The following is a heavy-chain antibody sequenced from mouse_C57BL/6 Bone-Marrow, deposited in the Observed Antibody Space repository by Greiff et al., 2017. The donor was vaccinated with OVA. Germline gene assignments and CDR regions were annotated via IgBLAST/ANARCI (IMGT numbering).Heavy chain of an antibody. V-gene: IGHV1-74*01. D-gene: IGHD6-1*01. CDR2: IYPSDSDT. CDR3: AIGPPLAY. CDR1: GYTFTSYW. J-gene: IGHJ3*01. Sequence: QVQLQQPGAELVKPGASVKVSCKASGYTFTSYWLHWVKQRPGQGLEWIGRIYPSDSDTNYNQKFKGQATLTVDKSSSTAYMQLSSQTSENSAVYYGAIGPPLAYWGQGTLVTVSA.